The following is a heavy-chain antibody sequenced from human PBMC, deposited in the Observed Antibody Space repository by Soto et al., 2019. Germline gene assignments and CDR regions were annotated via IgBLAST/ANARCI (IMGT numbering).Heavy chain of an antibody. D-gene: IGHD6-13*01. J-gene: IGHJ4*02. Sequence: ASVKVSCKASGGTFSSYTISWVRQAPGQGLEWMGRIIPILGIANYAQKFQGRVTITADKSTSTAYMELSSLRSEDTAVYYCARDVHGIAAVYFDYRGQGTLVTVSS. CDR2: IIPILGIA. CDR3: ARDVHGIAAVYFDY. CDR1: GGTFSSYT. V-gene: IGHV1-69*04.